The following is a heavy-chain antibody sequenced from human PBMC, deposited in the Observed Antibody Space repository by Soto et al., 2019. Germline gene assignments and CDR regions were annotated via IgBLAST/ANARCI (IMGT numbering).Heavy chain of an antibody. CDR1: GFTFSSYG. J-gene: IGHJ4*02. Sequence: QVQLVESGGGVVQPGRSLRLSCAASGFTFSSYGMHWVRQAPGKGLEWVAVIWYDGSNKYYADSVKGRFTISRDNSKNTLYLQMNSLRAEDTAVYYCARGGLRYSSAVSGYYWGQGTLVTVSS. CDR3: ARGGLRYSSAVSGYY. V-gene: IGHV3-33*01. D-gene: IGHD6-19*01. CDR2: IWYDGSNK.